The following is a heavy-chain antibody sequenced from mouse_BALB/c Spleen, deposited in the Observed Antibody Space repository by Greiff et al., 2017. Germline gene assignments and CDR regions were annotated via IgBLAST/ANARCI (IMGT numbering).Heavy chain of an antibody. Sequence: EVKLQESGPELVKPGASVKMSCKASGYTFTSYVMHWVKQKPGQGLEWIGYINPYNDGTKYNEKFKGKATLTSDKSSSTAYMELSSLTSEDSAVYYCAPIYYDYDGFAYWGQGTLVTVSA. D-gene: IGHD2-4*01. J-gene: IGHJ3*01. V-gene: IGHV1-14*01. CDR2: INPYNDGT. CDR3: APIYYDYDGFAY. CDR1: GYTFTSYV.